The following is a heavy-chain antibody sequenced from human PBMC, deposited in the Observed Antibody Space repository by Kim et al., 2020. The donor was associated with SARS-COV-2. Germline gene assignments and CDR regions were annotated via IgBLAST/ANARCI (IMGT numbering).Heavy chain of an antibody. D-gene: IGHD2-21*02. CDR2: IYYSGST. CDR3: ARLSKHIVVVTAKPDAFDI. J-gene: IGHJ3*02. Sequence: SETLSLTCTVSGGSISSSSYYWGWIRQPPGKGLEWIGSIYYSGSTYYNPSLKSRVTISVDTSKNQFSLKLSSVTAADTAVYYCARLSKHIVVVTAKPDAFDIWGQGTMVTVSS. CDR1: GGSISSSSYY. V-gene: IGHV4-39*07.